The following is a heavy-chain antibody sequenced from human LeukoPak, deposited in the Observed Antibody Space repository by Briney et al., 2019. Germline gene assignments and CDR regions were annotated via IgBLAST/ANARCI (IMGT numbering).Heavy chain of an antibody. CDR3: ERDQTYSGSGIYTYFDY. CDR2: IYSTGST. Sequence: SETLSLTCTVSGGSISSGGHYWSWIRQPAGKGLEYLGRIYSTGSTNYNPSLRSRVTISVDTSKNHFSLKLSSVTAADTAVYYCERDQTYSGSGIYTYFDYWGQGILVTVSS. CDR1: GGSISSGGHY. V-gene: IGHV4-61*02. J-gene: IGHJ4*02. D-gene: IGHD3-10*01.